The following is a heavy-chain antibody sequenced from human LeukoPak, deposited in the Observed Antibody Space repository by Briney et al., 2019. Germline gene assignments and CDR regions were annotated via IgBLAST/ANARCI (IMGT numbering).Heavy chain of an antibody. D-gene: IGHD2-2*02. CDR1: GLTFSSYS. V-gene: IGHV3-21*01. CDR3: ARVWSDCSYTNCYISEY. J-gene: IGHJ4*02. Sequence: GGSLRLSCAASGLTFSSYSMNWVRQAPGERLEWVSSISSSSVFIYYADAVKGRFTISRDDAKNSLFLQMNSLRAEDTAVYYCARVWSDCSYTNCYISEYWGQGTLVTVSS. CDR2: ISSSSVFI.